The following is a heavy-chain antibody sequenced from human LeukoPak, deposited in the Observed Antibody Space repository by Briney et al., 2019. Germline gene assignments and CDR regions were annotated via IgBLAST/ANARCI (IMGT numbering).Heavy chain of an antibody. CDR3: AREPAPARPHPYYYYGMDV. CDR2: ISYDGSNK. D-gene: IGHD6-6*01. CDR1: GFTFSSYA. Sequence: PGGSLRLSCAASGFTFSSYAMHWVRQAPGKGLEWVAVISYDGSNKYYADSVKGRFTISRDNSKNTLYLQMNSLRAEDTAVYYCAREPAPARPHPYYYYGMDVWGQGTTVTVSS. J-gene: IGHJ6*02. V-gene: IGHV3-30-3*01.